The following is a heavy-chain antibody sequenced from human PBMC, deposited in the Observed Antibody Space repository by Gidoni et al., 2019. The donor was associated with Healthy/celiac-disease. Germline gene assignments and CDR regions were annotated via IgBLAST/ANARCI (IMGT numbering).Heavy chain of an antibody. J-gene: IGHJ4*02. D-gene: IGHD4-17*01. V-gene: IGHV3-30*18. CDR1: GFTFSRYG. CDR3: AKDRGAYGDHPGGFDY. CDR2: ISYDGSNK. Sequence: QVQLVESGGGVVQPGRSLRLSCAASGFTFSRYGMHWVRQAPGKGLEWVAVISYDGSNKYYADSVKGRFTISRDNSKNTLYLQMNSLRAEDTAVYYCAKDRGAYGDHPGGFDYWGQGTLVTVSS.